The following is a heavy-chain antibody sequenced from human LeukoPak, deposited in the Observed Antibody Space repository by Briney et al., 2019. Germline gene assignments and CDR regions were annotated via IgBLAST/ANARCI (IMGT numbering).Heavy chain of an antibody. CDR1: GGSITNTNY. Sequence: PSETLSLTCGVSGGSITNTNYWTWVRQPPGKGLEWIGEVNLQGSTNYNPSLMGRVAIAVDTSENHISLQLTSVTAADAAVYYCAREGGPYRPLDYSGQGTLVTVSS. J-gene: IGHJ4*02. CDR2: VNLQGST. V-gene: IGHV4-4*02. CDR3: AREGGPYRPLDY.